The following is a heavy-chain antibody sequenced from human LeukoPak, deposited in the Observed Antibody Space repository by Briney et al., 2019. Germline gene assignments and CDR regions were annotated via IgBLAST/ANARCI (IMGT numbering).Heavy chain of an antibody. J-gene: IGHJ2*01. CDR1: GGSFSGYY. V-gene: IGHV4-34*01. CDR3: ARGFDL. CDR2: INHSGST. Sequence: KPSETLSVTCAVYGGSFSGYYWSWIRQPPGKGLEWIGEINHSGSTNYNPSLKSRVTISVDTSKDQFSLKLSSVTAADTAVYYCARGFDLWGRGTLVTVSS.